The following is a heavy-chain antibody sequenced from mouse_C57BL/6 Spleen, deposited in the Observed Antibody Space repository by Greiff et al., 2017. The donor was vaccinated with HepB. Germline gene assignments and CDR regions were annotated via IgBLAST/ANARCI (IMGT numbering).Heavy chain of an antibody. CDR2: IYPGDGDT. CDR3: AVYYYGSSCDAY. Sequence: VQLQQSGPELVKPGASVKISCKASGYAFSSSWMNWVKQRPGKGLEWIGRIYPGDGDTNYNGKFKGKATLTADKSSSTAYMQLSSLTSEDSAVYFCAVYYYGSSCDAYWGQGTLVTVSA. J-gene: IGHJ3*01. D-gene: IGHD1-1*01. V-gene: IGHV1-82*01. CDR1: GYAFSSSW.